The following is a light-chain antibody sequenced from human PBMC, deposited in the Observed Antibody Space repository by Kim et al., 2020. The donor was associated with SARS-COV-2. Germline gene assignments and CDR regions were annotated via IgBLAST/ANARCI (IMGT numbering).Light chain of an antibody. CDR1: QSISRY. J-gene: IGKJ1*01. V-gene: IGKV1-39*01. CDR3: QQSSSSPRT. Sequence: ASLGDRVTITCRASQSISRYLNWYQHKPGKAPKLLIYAASSLQTGVPSRFSGSGSRADFTLTISSLQPEDFATYYCQQSSSSPRTFGQGTKVDIK. CDR2: AAS.